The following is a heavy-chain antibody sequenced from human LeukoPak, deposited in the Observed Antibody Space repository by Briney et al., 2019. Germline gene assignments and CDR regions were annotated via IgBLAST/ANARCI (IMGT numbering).Heavy chain of an antibody. J-gene: IGHJ5*02. CDR3: ARGGYYDSSGYKDR. Sequence: GRSLRLSCAAPGLTFSSYGMHWVRQAPGKGLEWVAVIWYDGSNKYYADSVKGRFTISRDNSKNTLYLQMNSLRAEDTAVYYCARGGYYDSSGYKDRWGQGTLVTVSS. CDR1: GLTFSSYG. D-gene: IGHD3-22*01. CDR2: IWYDGSNK. V-gene: IGHV3-33*01.